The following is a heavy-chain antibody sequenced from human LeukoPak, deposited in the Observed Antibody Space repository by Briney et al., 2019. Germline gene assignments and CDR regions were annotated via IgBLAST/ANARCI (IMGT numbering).Heavy chain of an antibody. V-gene: IGHV3-7*03. CDR2: IKKDGSET. J-gene: IGHJ4*02. Sequence: GGSLRLSCAASGFTFSSYWMSWVRQAPGKGLEWVANIKKDGSETYYVDSVKGRFTISRDNAKNSLYLQMNSLRAEDTAMYYCARGRYSGTTYYFDYWGQGTLVTVSS. CDR1: GFTFSSYW. D-gene: IGHD5-12*01. CDR3: ARGRYSGTTYYFDY.